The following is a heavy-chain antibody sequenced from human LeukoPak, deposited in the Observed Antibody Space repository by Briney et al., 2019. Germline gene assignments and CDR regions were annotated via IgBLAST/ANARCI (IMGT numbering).Heavy chain of an antibody. J-gene: IGHJ5*02. V-gene: IGHV4-59*01. Sequence: PSETLSLTCTVSGGSISSYYWSWIRQPPGKGLEWIGYIYYSGSTNYNPSLKGRVTISVDTSKNQFSLKLSSVTAADTAVYYCARTLLPAEANWFDPWGQGTLVTVSS. CDR3: ARTLLPAEANWFDP. CDR2: IYYSGST. D-gene: IGHD3-22*01. CDR1: GGSISSYY.